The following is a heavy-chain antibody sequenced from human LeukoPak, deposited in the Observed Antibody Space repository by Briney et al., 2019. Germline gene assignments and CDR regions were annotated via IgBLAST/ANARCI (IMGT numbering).Heavy chain of an antibody. CDR3: ARVSSGSGSFIYYYYYMDV. CDR2: IYSGGST. V-gene: IGHV3-53*01. J-gene: IGHJ6*03. Sequence: GGSLRLSCAASGFTVSSNYMSWVRQAPGKGLEWVTVIYSGGSTYHADSVKGRFTISRDNSKNTLYLQMNSPRAEDTAVYYCARVSSGSGSFIYYYYYMDVWGKGTTVTISS. CDR1: GFTVSSNY. D-gene: IGHD3-10*01.